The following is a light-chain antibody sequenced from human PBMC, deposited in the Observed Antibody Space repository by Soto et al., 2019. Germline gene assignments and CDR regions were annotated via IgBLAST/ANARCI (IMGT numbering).Light chain of an antibody. CDR3: GAWDSSLTGGV. V-gene: IGLV1-51*02. J-gene: IGLJ2*01. CDR2: ENS. CDR1: SSNIGSDY. Sequence: QSVLTQPPSVSAAPGQTVTISCSGSSSNIGSDYVSWYQQLPGTAPKLLIYENSERPSGIPDRFSGSKSGTSATLGITGLQTGDEADYYCGAWDSSLTGGVFGGGTKLTAL.